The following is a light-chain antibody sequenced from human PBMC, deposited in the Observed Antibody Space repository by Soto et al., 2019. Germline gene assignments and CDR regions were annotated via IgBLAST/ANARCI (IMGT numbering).Light chain of an antibody. V-gene: IGKV1-9*01. CDR1: QGITNY. CDR3: QQLHTYPWT. CDR2: TAS. J-gene: IGKJ1*01. Sequence: DVQLTQSPSFLSASVGDRVTITCRASQGITNYLAWYQQKPGKAPKPLIYTASTLQSGVPSRFSGSGAGAEVTLTITGRQPEDFSTYFCQQLHTYPWTFGQGTKVEI.